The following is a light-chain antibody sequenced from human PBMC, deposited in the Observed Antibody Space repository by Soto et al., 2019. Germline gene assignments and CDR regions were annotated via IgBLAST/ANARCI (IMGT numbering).Light chain of an antibody. CDR3: AAWDDSLSGPV. J-gene: IGLJ2*01. V-gene: IGLV1-47*01. CDR2: RNN. CDR1: SSNIGSNY. Sequence: QSVLTQPPSASGTPGQRVTISCSGSSSNIGSNYVFWYQQLPGTAPKPLIYRNNQRPSGVTDRFSGSKSGTSASLAISGLRSEDEADYYCAAWDDSLSGPVFGGGTKLTVL.